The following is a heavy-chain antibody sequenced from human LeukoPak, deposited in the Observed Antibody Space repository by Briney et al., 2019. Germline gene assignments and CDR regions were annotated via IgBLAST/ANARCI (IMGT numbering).Heavy chain of an antibody. Sequence: QPGGSLRLSCAASGFTFSSFAVSWVRQAPGKGLEWVSAISGSGGSTYYADSVKGRFTISRDNSKNTLFLQMNSLRAEDTAVYYCAKDRSCTGSSCNVGSWGQRTMVTVSS. CDR3: AKDRSCTGSSCNVGS. CDR2: ISGSGGST. D-gene: IGHD2-2*01. J-gene: IGHJ3*01. CDR1: GFTFSSFA. V-gene: IGHV3-23*01.